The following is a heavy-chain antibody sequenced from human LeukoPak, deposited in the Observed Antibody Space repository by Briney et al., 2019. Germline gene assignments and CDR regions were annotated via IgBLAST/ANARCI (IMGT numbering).Heavy chain of an antibody. CDR1: GYTFTSYD. J-gene: IGHJ4*02. D-gene: IGHD5-12*01. CDR2: MNPNSGNT. CDR3: ARGPKCLRIYYFDY. Sequence: ASVKVSCKASGYTFTSYDINWVRQATGQGLEWMGWMNPNSGNTGYAQKFQGRVTMTRNTSISTAYMELSSLRSEDTAVYYCARGPKCLRIYYFDYWGLGTLVTVSS. V-gene: IGHV1-8*01.